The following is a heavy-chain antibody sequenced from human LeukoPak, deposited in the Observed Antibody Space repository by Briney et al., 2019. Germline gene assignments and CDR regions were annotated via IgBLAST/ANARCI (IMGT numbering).Heavy chain of an antibody. CDR3: ARQSTIAAARIDP. CDR1: GGSIRDSNYY. Sequence: KPSETLSLTCTVSGGSIRDSNYYWGWIRQPPGRGLEWIGNINYSGSAYYSPSLKSRVTVSVDTSKNQFSLKLNSVTAADTALYYCARQSTIAAARIDPWGQGTLVTVSS. J-gene: IGHJ5*02. V-gene: IGHV4-39*01. D-gene: IGHD6-25*01. CDR2: INYSGSA.